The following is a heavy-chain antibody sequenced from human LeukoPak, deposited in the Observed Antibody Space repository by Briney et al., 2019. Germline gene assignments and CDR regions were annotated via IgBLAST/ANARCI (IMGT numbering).Heavy chain of an antibody. CDR2: INPNSGGT. CDR3: ARTGTTWEEYFQH. D-gene: IGHD1-7*01. V-gene: IGHV1-2*02. Sequence: ASVKVSCKASGYTFTGYYMHWVRQAPGQGLEWMGWINPNSGGTNYAQKFQGRVTMTRDTSISTAYMELRRLRSDDTAVYYCARTGTTWEEYFQHWGQGTLVTVSS. CDR1: GYTFTGYY. J-gene: IGHJ1*01.